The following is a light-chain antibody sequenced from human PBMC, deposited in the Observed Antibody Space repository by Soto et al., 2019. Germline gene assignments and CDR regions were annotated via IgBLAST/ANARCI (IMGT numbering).Light chain of an antibody. CDR2: GAS. CDR3: QHYTNWPLT. CDR1: HSVSSR. V-gene: IGKV3-15*01. Sequence: EIVMTQSPATLSVSPGERVTLSCRASHSVSSRLAWYQEKPGQAPRLLIYGASTRATGLPARFSGSGSGTEFTLTISILQSGDFAVYYCQHYTNWPLTFGGGTKVEIK. J-gene: IGKJ4*01.